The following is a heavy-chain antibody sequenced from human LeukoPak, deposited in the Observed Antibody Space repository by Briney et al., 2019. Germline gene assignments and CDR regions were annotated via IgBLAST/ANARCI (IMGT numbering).Heavy chain of an antibody. CDR3: ARDRLGPSFSVSHFDL. CDR1: GFTFVDYG. J-gene: IGHJ4*02. V-gene: IGHV3-20*04. Sequence: GGSLRLSCATSGFTFVDYGLSWVRRAPGKGLEWLCAINYNGAITDFADSVKGRFTISRDNAKNSLYLRMDSLRAEDTALYYCARDRLGPSFSVSHFDLWGQGTLVTVSS. D-gene: IGHD3-3*02. CDR2: INYNGAIT.